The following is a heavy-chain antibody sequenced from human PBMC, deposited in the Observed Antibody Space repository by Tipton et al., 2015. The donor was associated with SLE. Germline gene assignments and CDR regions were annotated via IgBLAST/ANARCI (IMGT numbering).Heavy chain of an antibody. V-gene: IGHV4-34*01. J-gene: IGHJ2*01. CDR1: GGSFSGYY. Sequence: TLSLTCAVYGGSFSGYYWSWIRQPPGKGLEWIGEINHSGSTNYNPSLKSRVTISVDTSENQFSLKLSSVTAADTAVYYCARDSPQRTWYFDLWGRGTLVTVSS. D-gene: IGHD2-21*01. CDR3: ARDSPQRTWYFDL. CDR2: INHSGST.